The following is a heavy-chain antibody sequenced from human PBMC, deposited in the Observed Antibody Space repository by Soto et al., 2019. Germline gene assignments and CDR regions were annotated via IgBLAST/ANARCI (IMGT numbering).Heavy chain of an antibody. CDR3: ANSKFCSSTSCYYYFDY. Sequence: ASVKVSCKASGYTFTSYAMHWVRQAPGQRLEWMGWINAGNGNTKYSQKFQGRVTITADESTSTAYMELSSLRSEDTAVYYCANSKFCSSTSCYYYFDYWGQGTLVTVSS. CDR1: GYTFTSYA. J-gene: IGHJ4*02. V-gene: IGHV1-3*01. CDR2: INAGNGNT. D-gene: IGHD2-2*01.